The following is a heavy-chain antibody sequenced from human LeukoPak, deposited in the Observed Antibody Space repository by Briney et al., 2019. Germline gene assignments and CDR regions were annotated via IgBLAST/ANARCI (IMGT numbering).Heavy chain of an antibody. V-gene: IGHV4-39*07. D-gene: IGHD3-16*01. J-gene: IGHJ4*02. Sequence: PSETLSLTCTVSGDSISSSRYYWGWIRQPPGKGLEWIGSIYYSGSTFYNPSLKSRVTISVDTSKNQFSLKLSSVTAADTAVYYCARARLGSLYYFDYWGQGTLVTVSS. CDR3: ARARLGSLYYFDY. CDR1: GDSISSSRYY. CDR2: IYYSGST.